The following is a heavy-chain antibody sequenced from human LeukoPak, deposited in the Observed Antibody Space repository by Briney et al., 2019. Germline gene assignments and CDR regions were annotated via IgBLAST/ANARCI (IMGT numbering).Heavy chain of an antibody. CDR3: AKDFVGVLPETFDY. CDR1: GFSFSSHA. CDR2: ISGSGDRT. V-gene: IGHV3-23*01. D-gene: IGHD1-26*01. Sequence: GGSLRLSCAASGFSFSSHAMVWVRQAPGKGLEWLSGISGSGDRTYHADSVKGRFTISRDNSKNTLYLQMNSLRAEDTALYYCAKDFVGVLPETFDYWGQGTLVTVSS. J-gene: IGHJ4*02.